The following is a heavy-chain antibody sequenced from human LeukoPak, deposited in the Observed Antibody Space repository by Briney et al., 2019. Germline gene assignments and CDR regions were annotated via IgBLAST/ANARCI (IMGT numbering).Heavy chain of an antibody. J-gene: IGHJ4*02. CDR3: AREHSSSWYPPFDY. Sequence: GGSLRLSCAASRFTFSSYSMNWVRQAPGKGLEWVSYISSSSSTIYYADSVKGRFTISRDNAKNSLYLQMNSLRAEDTAVYYCAREHSSSWYPPFDYWGQGTLVTVSS. CDR2: ISSSSSTI. V-gene: IGHV3-48*01. CDR1: RFTFSSYS. D-gene: IGHD6-13*01.